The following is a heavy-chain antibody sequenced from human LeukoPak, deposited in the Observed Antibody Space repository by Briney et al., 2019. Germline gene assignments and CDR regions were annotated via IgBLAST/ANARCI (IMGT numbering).Heavy chain of an antibody. D-gene: IGHD1-7*01. CDR2: ISGSGGST. V-gene: IGHV3-23*01. Sequence: GGSLRLSCAASGFTFSSYAMSWVRQAPGKGLEWVSAISGSGGSTYYADSVKGRFTISRDNSKNTLYLQMNSLRAEDTAVYYFAGSWNYGRGSDYWGQGTLVTVSS. J-gene: IGHJ4*02. CDR1: GFTFSSYA. CDR3: AGSWNYGRGSDY.